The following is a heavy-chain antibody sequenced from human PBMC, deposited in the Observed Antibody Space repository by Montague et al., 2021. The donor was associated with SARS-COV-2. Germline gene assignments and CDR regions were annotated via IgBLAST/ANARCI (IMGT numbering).Heavy chain of an antibody. D-gene: IGHD6-19*01. V-gene: IGHV6-1*01. J-gene: IGHJ4*02. Sequence: CAISGDSVSINSPARNWIRQSPSSGLPWLGGTYFRSKWYYEYAVSLKSRITINPDTSKNQFSLQVRSMTPEDTAVYYCALAVAGRGGYDYWGQGTLVTVSS. CDR2: TYFRSKWYY. CDR3: ALAVAGRGGYDY. CDR1: GDSVSINSPA.